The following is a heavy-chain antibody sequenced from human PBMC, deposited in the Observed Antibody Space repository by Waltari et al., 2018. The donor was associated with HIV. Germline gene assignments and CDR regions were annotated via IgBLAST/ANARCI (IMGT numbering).Heavy chain of an antibody. CDR2: INHSGST. J-gene: IGHJ4*02. CDR1: GGSFSGYY. D-gene: IGHD3-22*01. Sequence: QVQLQQWGAGLLKPSETLSLTCAVYGGSFSGYYWSWIRQPPGKGLEWIGEINHSGSTNYNPSLKSRVTISVDTSKNQFSLKLSSVTAADTAVYYCARGDSSGYRKGEFDYWGQGTLVTVSS. CDR3: ARGDSSGYRKGEFDY. V-gene: IGHV4-34*01.